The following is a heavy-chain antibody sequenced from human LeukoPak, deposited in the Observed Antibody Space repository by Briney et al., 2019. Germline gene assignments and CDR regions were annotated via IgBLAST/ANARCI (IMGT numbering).Heavy chain of an antibody. Sequence: GGSLRLSCAGPGFTLYDYAMHWVRQTPGEGLEWGSGISWNSGSIGYADSVKGRFTISRDNAKNSLYLQMNSLRAEDTALYYCAKDGGSYNLYAFNIWGQGTMVTVSS. CDR2: ISWNSGSI. D-gene: IGHD1-26*01. CDR1: GFTLYDYA. V-gene: IGHV3-9*01. J-gene: IGHJ3*02. CDR3: AKDGGSYNLYAFNI.